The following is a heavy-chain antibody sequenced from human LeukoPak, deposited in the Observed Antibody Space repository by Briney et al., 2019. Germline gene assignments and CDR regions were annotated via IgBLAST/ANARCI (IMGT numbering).Heavy chain of an antibody. Sequence: GGSLRLSCAASGFTFSDYYMSWIRQAPGKGLEWVSYISSSGSTIYYADSVKGRFTISRDNAKNSLYLQMNSLRAGDTAVYYCARDFFRGKVGATRYWGQGTLVTVSS. CDR1: GFTFSDYY. CDR3: ARDFFRGKVGATRY. J-gene: IGHJ4*02. V-gene: IGHV3-11*01. D-gene: IGHD1-26*01. CDR2: ISSSGSTI.